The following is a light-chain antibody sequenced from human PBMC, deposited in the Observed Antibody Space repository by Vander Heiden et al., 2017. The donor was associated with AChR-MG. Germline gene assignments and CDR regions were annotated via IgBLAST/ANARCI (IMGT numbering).Light chain of an antibody. CDR1: QGIRND. CDR2: AAS. V-gene: IGKV1-6*01. Sequence: AIQMTQSPSSLSASVGDRVTITCRASQGIRNDVGWYQQKPGKAPKLLMYAASSLQSGVPSRFSGSRSGTDFTLTISSLQPEDFATYYCLQDYNFPRTFGQGTKVEIK. CDR3: LQDYNFPRT. J-gene: IGKJ1*01.